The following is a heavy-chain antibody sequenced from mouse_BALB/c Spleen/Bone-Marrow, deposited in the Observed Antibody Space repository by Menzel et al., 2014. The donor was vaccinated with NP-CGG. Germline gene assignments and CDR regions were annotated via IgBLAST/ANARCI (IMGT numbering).Heavy chain of an antibody. Sequence: VQLKESGGGLVKPGGSLKLSCAASGFAFSGYDMSWVRQTPEKRLEWVAYISSGGSNTYYPDTVKGRFTISRDNAKNTLYLQRNSLKSEDTAMYYCARQRGYAYAMDYWGQGTSVTVSS. CDR2: ISSGGSNT. D-gene: IGHD2-2*01. CDR1: GFAFSGYD. CDR3: ARQRGYAYAMDY. V-gene: IGHV5-12-1*01. J-gene: IGHJ4*01.